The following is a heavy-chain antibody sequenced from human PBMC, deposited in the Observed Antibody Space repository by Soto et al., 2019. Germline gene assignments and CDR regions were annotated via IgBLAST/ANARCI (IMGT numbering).Heavy chain of an antibody. Sequence: QVQLQESGPGLVKPSETLSLTCSVSGGSVSNYYWSWFRQPAVKGLEWIGRIYTGGSTNYNPSLKSRVTLSVDTSKNQFSLRLTSVTAADTAVYYCARANVGPPGGGSWTMPFDFWGQGTLVTVSS. CDR1: GGSVSNYY. V-gene: IGHV4-4*07. CDR2: IYTGGST. CDR3: ARANVGPPGGGSWTMPFDF. J-gene: IGHJ4*02. D-gene: IGHD2-15*01.